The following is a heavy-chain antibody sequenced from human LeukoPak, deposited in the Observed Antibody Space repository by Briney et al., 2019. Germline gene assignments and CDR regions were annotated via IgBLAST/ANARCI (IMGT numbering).Heavy chain of an antibody. V-gene: IGHV4-39*07. J-gene: IGHJ5*02. Sequence: TSETLSLTCTVSGASISSDSYYWGWIRQSPGKGLEWIGSIYHTGSTDYNPSLKSRVAMSMDTSKNQFSLKLSSVTAADTAMYYCARDSGTWYLYNWFHPWGQGTLVTVSS. CDR3: ARDSGTWYLYNWFHP. D-gene: IGHD3-10*01. CDR1: GASISSDSYY. CDR2: IYHTGST.